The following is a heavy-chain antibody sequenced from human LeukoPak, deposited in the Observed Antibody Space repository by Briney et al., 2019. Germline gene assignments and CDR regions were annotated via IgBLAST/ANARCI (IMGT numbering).Heavy chain of an antibody. CDR2: INHSGST. J-gene: IGHJ4*02. CDR1: GGSFSGYY. Sequence: PSETLSLTCAVYGGSFSGYYWSWIRQPPGKGLEWTGEINHSGSTNYNPSLKSRVTISVDTSKNQFSLKLSSVTAADTAVYYCARAQAERERPWEAMVPTPFDYWGQGTLVTVSS. D-gene: IGHD5-18*01. CDR3: ARAQAERERPWEAMVPTPFDY. V-gene: IGHV4-34*01.